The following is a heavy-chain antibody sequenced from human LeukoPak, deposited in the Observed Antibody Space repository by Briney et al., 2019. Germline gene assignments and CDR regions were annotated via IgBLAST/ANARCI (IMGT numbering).Heavy chain of an antibody. CDR3: ATLAVAGSGTFDY. Sequence: GESLKISCQASGYSFTNYWIGWVRQMPGKGLEWMGIIFPGDSDTRYSPSFQGQVTISADKSISTAYLQWSSLKASDTAMYYCATLAVAGSGTFDYWGQGTLVTVSS. J-gene: IGHJ4*02. CDR2: IFPGDSDT. V-gene: IGHV5-51*01. D-gene: IGHD6-19*01. CDR1: GYSFTNYW.